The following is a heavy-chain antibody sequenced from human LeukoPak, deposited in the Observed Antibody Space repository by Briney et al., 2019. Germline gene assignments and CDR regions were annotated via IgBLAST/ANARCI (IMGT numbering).Heavy chain of an antibody. CDR1: GFTFSSYA. V-gene: IGHV4-34*01. CDR3: ASDYGGRKY. CDR2: INHSGST. Sequence: PGGSLRLSCAASGFTFSSYAMSWIRQPPGKGLEWIGEINHSGSTNYNPSLKSRVTISVDTSKNQFSLKLSSVTAADTAVYYCASDYGGRKYWGQGTLVTVSS. J-gene: IGHJ4*02. D-gene: IGHD4-23*01.